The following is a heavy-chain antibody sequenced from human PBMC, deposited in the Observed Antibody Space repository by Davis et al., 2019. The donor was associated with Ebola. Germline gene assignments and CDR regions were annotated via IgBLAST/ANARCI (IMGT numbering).Heavy chain of an antibody. CDR2: IYYSGST. CDR3: ARHQSTSFDY. J-gene: IGHJ4*01. Sequence: MPGGSLRLSCTVSGGSISSYYWSWIRQPPGKGLEWIGYIYYSGSTNYNPSLKSRVTISVDTSKNQFSLKLNSLTAADTAVYYCARHQSTSFDYWGQGTLVTVSS. V-gene: IGHV4-59*08. CDR1: GGSISSYY.